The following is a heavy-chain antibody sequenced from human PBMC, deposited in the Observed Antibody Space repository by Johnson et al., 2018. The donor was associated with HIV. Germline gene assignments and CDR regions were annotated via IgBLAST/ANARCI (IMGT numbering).Heavy chain of an antibody. V-gene: IGHV3-7*04. D-gene: IGHD3-22*01. Sequence: VQLVESGGGVVQPGRSLRLSCAASGFTFSSYWMSWVRQAPGKGLEWVANIKQDGSEKYYVDSVKGRFTISRDNAKNTLYLHMNSLRAEDTAVYYCARGPMIVVPHDAFDIWGQGTMVTVSS. J-gene: IGHJ3*02. CDR1: GFTFSSYW. CDR2: IKQDGSEK. CDR3: ARGPMIVVPHDAFDI.